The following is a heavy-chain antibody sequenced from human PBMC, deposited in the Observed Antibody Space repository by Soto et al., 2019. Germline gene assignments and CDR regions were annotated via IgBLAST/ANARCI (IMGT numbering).Heavy chain of an antibody. D-gene: IGHD1-1*01. CDR3: ANDRTNWRFDP. CDR2: ISGSGGST. Sequence: GGSLRLSCAASGFTFSSYAMSWVRQAPGKGLEWVSAISGSGGSTYYADSVEGRFTISRDNSKNTLYLQMNSLRAEDTAVYYCANDRTNWRFDPWGERTPVTVSS. V-gene: IGHV3-23*01. J-gene: IGHJ5*02. CDR1: GFTFSSYA.